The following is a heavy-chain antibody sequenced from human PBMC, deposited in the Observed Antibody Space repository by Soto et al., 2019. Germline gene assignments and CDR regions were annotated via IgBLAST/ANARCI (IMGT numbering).Heavy chain of an antibody. J-gene: IGHJ4*02. V-gene: IGHV3-21*01. Sequence: PGGSLRLSCAASGFTFSSYSMNWVRLAPGKGLEWVSSISSSSSYIYYADSVKGRFTISRDNAKNSLYLQMNSLRAEDTAVYYCARYTSSGYLLFAYWGQGTLVTVSS. CDR3: ARYTSSGYLLFAY. D-gene: IGHD3-22*01. CDR2: ISSSSSYI. CDR1: GFTFSSYS.